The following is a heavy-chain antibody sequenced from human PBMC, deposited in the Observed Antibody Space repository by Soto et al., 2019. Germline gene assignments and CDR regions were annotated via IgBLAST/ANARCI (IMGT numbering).Heavy chain of an antibody. D-gene: IGHD4-17*01. V-gene: IGHV1-18*01. CDR1: GYTFSSRG. CDR2: ISPHNAKT. CDR3: VREAGDYDWYFDL. Sequence: QAQLVQSGPEVKEPGASVKVSCKASGYTFSSRGIYWVRQAPGQGLEWMGWISPHNAKTHYAQSLQGRVTLTTDTSTSTAYMDLRSLRSDDTAVYYCVREAGDYDWYFDLWARGTPVTVSS. J-gene: IGHJ2*01.